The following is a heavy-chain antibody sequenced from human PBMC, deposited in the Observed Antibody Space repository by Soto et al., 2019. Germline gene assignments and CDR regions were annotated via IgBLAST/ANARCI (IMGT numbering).Heavy chain of an antibody. CDR3: AKDYGSSRYFFDY. J-gene: IGHJ4*02. CDR2: ISGNGANT. Sequence: PVGSLRLSCAASGFTFINYAMTWVRQAPGEGLEWVSTISGNGANTHYADSVKGRFSISRDNSKNTLYIQMNSLRADDTAVYYCAKDYGSSRYFFDYWGQGARVTVS. V-gene: IGHV3-23*01. D-gene: IGHD6-19*01. CDR1: GFTFINYA.